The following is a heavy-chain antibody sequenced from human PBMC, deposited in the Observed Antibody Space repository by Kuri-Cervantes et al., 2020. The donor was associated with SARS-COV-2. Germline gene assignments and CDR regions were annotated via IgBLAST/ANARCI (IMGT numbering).Heavy chain of an antibody. V-gene: IGHV4-61*05. CDR1: GGPISSSSYY. CDR2: IYYSWST. Sequence: SELLSPTCSVSGGPISSSSYYWGWICQPPGKGLERIGYIYYSWSTKYNPSLKSRVTLSVDTSKTQFSLKLSSVTAADTAVYYCAKYGTGDYLSTYFGRGSRFDPWGQGTLVTVSS. CDR3: AKYGTGDYLSTYFGRGSRFDP. J-gene: IGHJ5*02. D-gene: IGHD3-3*01.